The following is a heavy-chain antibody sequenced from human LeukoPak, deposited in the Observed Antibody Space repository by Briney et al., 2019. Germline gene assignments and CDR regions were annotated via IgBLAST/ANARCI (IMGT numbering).Heavy chain of an antibody. CDR2: INHSGST. Sequence: PSETLSLTCAVYGGSFSGYYWSWIRQPPGKGLEWIGEINHSGSTNYNPPLKSRVTISVDTSKNQFSLKLSSVTAADTAVYYCARGHGTTHDIVVVPAAMWLDYWGQGTLVTVSS. V-gene: IGHV4-34*01. CDR1: GGSFSGYY. CDR3: ARGHGTTHDIVVVPAAMWLDY. J-gene: IGHJ4*02. D-gene: IGHD2-2*01.